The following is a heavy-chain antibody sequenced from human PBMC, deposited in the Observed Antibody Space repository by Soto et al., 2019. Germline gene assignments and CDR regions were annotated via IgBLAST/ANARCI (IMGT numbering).Heavy chain of an antibody. V-gene: IGHV4-34*01. Sequence: SETLSLTCAVFSGSLGDHYWTWIRQSPEKGLEWIGEIHPSGSTDYNPSLKSRLTLSLDTSKNQFSLKLSSVTAADTAVYYCARREIGFDYWGQGTLVTAPQ. J-gene: IGHJ4*02. CDR1: SGSLGDHY. CDR3: ARREIGFDY. CDR2: IHPSGST.